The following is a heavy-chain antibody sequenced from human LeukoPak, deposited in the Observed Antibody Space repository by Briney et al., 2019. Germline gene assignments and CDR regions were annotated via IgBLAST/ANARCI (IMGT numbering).Heavy chain of an antibody. D-gene: IGHD3-22*01. V-gene: IGHV3-21*01. J-gene: IGHJ6*02. Sequence: SVKGRFTISRDNAKNSLFLQMNSLGAEDTAVYYCARESLPDTSSGYYYSYGMDVWGQGTTVTVSS. CDR3: ARESLPDTSSGYYYSYGMDV.